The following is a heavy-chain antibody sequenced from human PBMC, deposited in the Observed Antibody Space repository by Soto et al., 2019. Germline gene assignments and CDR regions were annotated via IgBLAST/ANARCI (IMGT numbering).Heavy chain of an antibody. J-gene: IGHJ6*02. D-gene: IGHD6-13*01. CDR1: GFNFSSYS. CDR2: ISRSSSNI. CDR3: ARDLKVAAAGTGYYYSGMDV. Sequence: EVQLVESGGGLVKPGGSLRLSCAASGFNFSSYSMNWVRQAPGKGLEWVSSISRSSSNIYYVDSVKGRFTISRDNAKNSLYLQMNSLRAEATAVYYCARDLKVAAAGTGYYYSGMDVWGQGTTVTVSS. V-gene: IGHV3-21*01.